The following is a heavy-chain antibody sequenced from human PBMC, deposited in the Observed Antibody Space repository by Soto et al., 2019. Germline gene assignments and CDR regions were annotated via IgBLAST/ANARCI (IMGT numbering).Heavy chain of an antibody. D-gene: IGHD6-19*01. CDR3: ARDLFSYSSASQYFQH. J-gene: IGHJ1*01. V-gene: IGHV3-33*01. CDR2: IWYDGSYE. CDR1: GFTFSDYG. Sequence: QVQLVESGGGVVQPGRSLRLSCAASGFTFSDYGMHWVRQAPGKGLEWVAVIWYDGSYEYYVDSVKGRFTISRDNSKNTLYLQMSSLRVDDTAMYYCARDLFSYSSASQYFQHWGQGTLVTVSS.